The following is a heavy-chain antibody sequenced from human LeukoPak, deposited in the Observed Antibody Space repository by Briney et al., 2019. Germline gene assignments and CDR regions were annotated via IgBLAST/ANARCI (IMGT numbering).Heavy chain of an antibody. V-gene: IGHV3-30*18. J-gene: IGHJ4*02. D-gene: IGHD3-10*01. CDR2: ISSDGYRT. CDR3: AKGLGTGSVLARPLHY. CDR1: GFTFSSYP. Sequence: PGGSLRLSCVASGFTFSSYPMTWVRQPPDKGLQWVAVISSDGYRTDYPDSVRGRFTISRDNFKNTVDLQMISVTAEDTAMYFCAKGLGTGSVLARPLHYWGQGTLVTVSS.